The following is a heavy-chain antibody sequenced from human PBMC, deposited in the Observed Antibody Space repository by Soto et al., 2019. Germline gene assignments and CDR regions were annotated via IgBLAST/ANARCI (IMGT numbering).Heavy chain of an antibody. D-gene: IGHD2-15*01. CDR3: ARPSGYCSSGSCFPFDQ. J-gene: IGHJ4*02. V-gene: IGHV3-7*01. CDR1: GFTFSAYW. CDR2: IRQDESER. Sequence: EVQLVESGGGLVQPGGSLRLSCAASGFTFSAYWMTWVRQAPGKGLEWVANIRQDESERYYVDAVKGRFTISRDNAKNSLYLQMNSLRAEDTAMYYCARPSGYCSSGSCFPFDQWGQGTQVTVSS.